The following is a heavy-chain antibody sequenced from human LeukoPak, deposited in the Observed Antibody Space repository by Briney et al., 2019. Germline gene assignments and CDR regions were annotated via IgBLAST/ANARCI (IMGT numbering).Heavy chain of an antibody. Sequence: PSETLSLTCTVSGGSISSYYWTWIRQPPGKGLEWIGYIHYSGSSRSHPSLNSRVTMSVDTSKSQFSLKLTSVTAADTAVYYCARGRRTAVVTDFAYWGQGILVTVSS. D-gene: IGHD2-21*02. CDR2: IHYSGSS. J-gene: IGHJ4*02. CDR3: ARGRRTAVVTDFAY. CDR1: GGSISSYY. V-gene: IGHV4-59*01.